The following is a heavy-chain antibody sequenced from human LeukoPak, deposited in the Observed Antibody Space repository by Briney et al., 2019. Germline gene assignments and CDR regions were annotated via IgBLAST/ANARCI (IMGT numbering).Heavy chain of an antibody. D-gene: IGHD4-17*01. J-gene: IGHJ1*01. CDR3: ASPDYGHYPNNEYFQH. Sequence: SGGSLRLSCAASGFTFSSYWMSWVRQAPGKGLEWVANIKQDGSEKYYVDSVKGRFTISRDNAKNSLYLQMNSLRAEDTAVYYCASPDYGHYPNNEYFQHWGQRTLVTVSS. V-gene: IGHV3-7*01. CDR1: GFTFSSYW. CDR2: IKQDGSEK.